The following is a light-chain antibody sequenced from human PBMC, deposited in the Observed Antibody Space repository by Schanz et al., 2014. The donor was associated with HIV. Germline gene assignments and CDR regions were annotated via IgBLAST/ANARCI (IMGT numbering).Light chain of an antibody. Sequence: IQMTQSPSSLSASVGDRVTITCRASQGISSYLAWYQQKPGKAPKVLIYAASTLQSGVPSRFSGSGSGTEFPLTISSLQPEDFAIYYCQQLDRSPLTFGPGTKVHIK. V-gene: IGKV1-9*01. CDR3: QQLDRSPLT. CDR1: QGISSY. J-gene: IGKJ3*01. CDR2: AAS.